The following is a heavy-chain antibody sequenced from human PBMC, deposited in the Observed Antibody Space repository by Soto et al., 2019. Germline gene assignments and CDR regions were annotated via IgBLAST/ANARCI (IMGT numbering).Heavy chain of an antibody. D-gene: IGHD5-18*01. CDR2: IKEDGSEK. CDR1: GFTFKNHW. Sequence: GGSLRLSCAASGFTFKNHWMSWVRQAPGKGLEWVSNIKEDGSEKYYADSVKGRFTISRDNSKNTLYLQMNSLRAEDTAVYYCAKIPPGYSYGYFYFDYWGQGTLVTVSS. J-gene: IGHJ4*02. V-gene: IGHV3-7*01. CDR3: AKIPPGYSYGYFYFDY.